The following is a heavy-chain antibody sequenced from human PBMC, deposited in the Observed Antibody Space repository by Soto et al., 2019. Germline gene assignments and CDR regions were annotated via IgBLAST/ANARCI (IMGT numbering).Heavy chain of an antibody. V-gene: IGHV3-64*01. D-gene: IGHD3-10*01. CDR1: GFTFSSYA. CDR2: ISSNGGST. J-gene: IGHJ4*02. CDR3: ARDRRGAGSDSIFDY. Sequence: EVQLVESGGGLVQPGGSLRLSCAASGFTFSSYAMQWVRQAPGKGLEYVSAISSNGGSTYYANSVKGRFTISRDNSKNTLYLQMGSLRAEDMAVYYCARDRRGAGSDSIFDYWGQGTLVTVSS.